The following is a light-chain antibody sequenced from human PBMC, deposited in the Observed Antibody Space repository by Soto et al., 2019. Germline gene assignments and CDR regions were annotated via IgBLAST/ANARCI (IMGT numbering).Light chain of an antibody. CDR3: QQYYSYPRT. Sequence: DIQMTQSPSTLSASVGDRVTITCRASQSISNWLAWYQQKPGKAPTLLIYAASTLQSGVPSRFSGSGSGTDFTLTISCLQSEDFATYYCQQYYSYPRTFGQGTKVDIK. CDR1: QSISNW. CDR2: AAS. V-gene: IGKV1-5*01. J-gene: IGKJ1*01.